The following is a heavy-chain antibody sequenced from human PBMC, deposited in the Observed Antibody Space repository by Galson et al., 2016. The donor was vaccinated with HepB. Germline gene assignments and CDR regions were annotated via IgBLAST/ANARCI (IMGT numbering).Heavy chain of an antibody. Sequence: ETLSLTCAVYGGSFSGYYWTWILQPPGQGLEWIGEIHHSGGTKYNPSLKSRVAISLDTSENQFSLNLSSVTAADTATYYCARGLRTFDPWGQGTLVTVSS. CDR2: IHHSGGT. CDR3: ARGLRTFDP. V-gene: IGHV4-34*01. CDR1: GGSFSGYY. D-gene: IGHD3/OR15-3a*01. J-gene: IGHJ5*02.